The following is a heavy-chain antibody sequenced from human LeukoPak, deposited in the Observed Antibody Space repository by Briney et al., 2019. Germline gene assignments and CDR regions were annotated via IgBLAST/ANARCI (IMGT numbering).Heavy chain of an antibody. D-gene: IGHD3-22*01. CDR2: ISGSGGST. J-gene: IGHJ4*02. Sequence: GGSLRLSCAASGFTFSSYAMSWVRQAPGKGLEWVSAISGSGGSTYYADSVKGRFTISRDNSKNTLYLQMNSLRAEDTAVYYCARGGDSSGYFFWGQGTLVTVSS. CDR3: ARGGDSSGYFF. V-gene: IGHV3-23*01. CDR1: GFTFSSYA.